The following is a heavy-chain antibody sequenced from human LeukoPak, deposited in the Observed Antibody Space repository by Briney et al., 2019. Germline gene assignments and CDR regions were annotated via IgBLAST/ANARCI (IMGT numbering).Heavy chain of an antibody. D-gene: IGHD3-10*01. Sequence: SETLSLTCTVSGGSISSYYWSWIRQPAGKGLEWIGRIYTSGSTNYNPSLKSRVTMSVGTSKNQFSLKLSSVTAADTAVYYCARESPPLLWFGESSTKPQPFDYWGQGTLVTVSS. CDR3: ARESPPLLWFGESSTKPQPFDY. CDR1: GGSISSYY. V-gene: IGHV4-4*07. J-gene: IGHJ4*02. CDR2: IYTSGST.